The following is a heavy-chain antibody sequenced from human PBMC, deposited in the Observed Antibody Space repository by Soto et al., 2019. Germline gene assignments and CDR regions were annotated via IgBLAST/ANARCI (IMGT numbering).Heavy chain of an antibody. V-gene: IGHV3-33*06. D-gene: IGHD3-3*01. Sequence: GGSLRLSCTASGFIFSSNGMHWVRQAPGKGLEWVAVIWYDGSNKYYADSVKGRFTISRDNSKNTLYLQMNSLRAEDTAVYYCAKDEFGVVVGYWGQGTLVTVSS. CDR1: GFIFSSNG. CDR2: IWYDGSNK. CDR3: AKDEFGVVVGY. J-gene: IGHJ4*02.